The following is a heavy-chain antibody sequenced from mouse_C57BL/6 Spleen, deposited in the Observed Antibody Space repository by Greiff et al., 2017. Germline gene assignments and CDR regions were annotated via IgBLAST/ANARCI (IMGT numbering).Heavy chain of an antibody. CDR2: INPYNGDT. CDR1: GYSFTGYF. V-gene: IGHV1-20*01. CDR3: ARGVGTGAMDY. Sequence: VQLQQSGPELVKPGDSVKISCKASGYSFTGYFMNWVMQSHGKSLEWIGRINPYNGDTFYNQKFKGKATLTVDKSSSTAHMELRSLTSEDSAVYYCARGVGTGAMDYWGQGTSVTVSS. J-gene: IGHJ4*01. D-gene: IGHD4-1*01.